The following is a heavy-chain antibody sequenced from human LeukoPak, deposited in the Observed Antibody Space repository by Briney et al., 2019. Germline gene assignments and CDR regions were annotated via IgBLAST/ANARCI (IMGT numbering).Heavy chain of an antibody. V-gene: IGHV4-38-2*02. CDR2: IYHSGST. D-gene: IGHD6-13*01. J-gene: IGHJ5*02. Sequence: PSETLSLTCTVSGYSISSGYYWGWIRQPPGKGLEWIGSIYHSGSTYYNPSLKSRVTISVDTSKNQFSLKLSSVTAADTAVYYCARGDWQYSNNWSNWFDPWGRGTLVTVSS. CDR3: ARGDWQYSNNWSNWFDP. CDR1: GYSISSGYY.